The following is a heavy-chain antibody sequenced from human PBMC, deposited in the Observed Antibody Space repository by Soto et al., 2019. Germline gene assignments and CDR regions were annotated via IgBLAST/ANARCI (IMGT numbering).Heavy chain of an antibody. J-gene: IGHJ4*02. Sequence: QVQLVESGGGMVQPGRSLRLSCAASGFTFSTYGMHWVRQVPGKGLEWVAVISYDGSNTYYADSVKGRFSISRDNSKNTLYLPTNTLTAEDTAVYYCALPTKYSSGWSGLIDFGGQGALVTVSS. D-gene: IGHD6-19*01. CDR3: ALPTKYSSGWSGLIDF. CDR2: ISYDGSNT. CDR1: GFTFSTYG. V-gene: IGHV3-30*03.